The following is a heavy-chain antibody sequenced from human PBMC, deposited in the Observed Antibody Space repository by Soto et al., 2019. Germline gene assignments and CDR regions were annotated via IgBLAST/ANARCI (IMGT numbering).Heavy chain of an antibody. D-gene: IGHD4-4*01. Sequence: SETLSLTCAVYGGSFSGYYWSWIRQPPGKGLEWIGEINHSGSTNYNPSLKSRVTISVDTSKNQFSLKLSSVTAADTAVYYCARKGANDYTFPHDYWGQGTLVTVSS. J-gene: IGHJ4*02. CDR3: ARKGANDYTFPHDY. CDR2: INHSGST. V-gene: IGHV4-34*01. CDR1: GGSFSGYY.